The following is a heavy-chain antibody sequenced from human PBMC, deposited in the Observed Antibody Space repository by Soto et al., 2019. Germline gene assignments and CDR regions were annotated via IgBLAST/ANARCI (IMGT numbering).Heavy chain of an antibody. CDR2: IRSKTDGGTT. Sequence: GGSLRLSCAASGFTFSNAWMSWVRQAPGKGLEWVGRIRSKTDGGTTDYAAPVKGRFTISRDDSKNTLYLQMNSLKTEDTAVYYCTTADYGSGLDVWGKGTTVTVSS. V-gene: IGHV3-15*01. J-gene: IGHJ6*04. CDR1: GFTFSNAW. D-gene: IGHD3-10*01. CDR3: TTADYGSGLDV.